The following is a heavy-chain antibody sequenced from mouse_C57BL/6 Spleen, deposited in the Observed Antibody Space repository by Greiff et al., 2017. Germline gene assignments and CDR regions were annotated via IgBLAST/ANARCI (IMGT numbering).Heavy chain of an antibody. D-gene: IGHD1-1*01. CDR2: IYPRSGNT. CDR3: ASRGGSSYPDAMDY. CDR1: GYTFTSYG. V-gene: IGHV1-81*01. Sequence: QVQLQQCGAELARPGASVKLSCKASGYTFTSYGISWVKQRTGQGLEWIGEIYPRSGNTYYNEKFKGKATLTADKSSSTAYMELRSLTSEDSAVYFCASRGGSSYPDAMDYWGQGTSVTVSS. J-gene: IGHJ4*01.